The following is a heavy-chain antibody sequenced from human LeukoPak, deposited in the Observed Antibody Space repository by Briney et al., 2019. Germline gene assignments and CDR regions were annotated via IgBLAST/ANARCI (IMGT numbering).Heavy chain of an antibody. Sequence: PGGSLRLSCAASGFTFSTYAMSWVRQAPGKGLEWVAIISDDGFTKYYADSVRGRFTISRDNSKNTVYLQMISLRAEDTAVYFCEKYYYDSSGYDDAATLDSLGQGTLVTVFS. J-gene: IGHJ4*02. D-gene: IGHD3-22*01. V-gene: IGHV3-23*01. CDR3: EKYYYDSSGYDDAATLDS. CDR1: GFTFSTYA. CDR2: ISDDGFTK.